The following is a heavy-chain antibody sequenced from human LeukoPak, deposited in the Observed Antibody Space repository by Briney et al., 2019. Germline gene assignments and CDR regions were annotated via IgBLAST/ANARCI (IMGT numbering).Heavy chain of an antibody. Sequence: GGSLRLSCAASGFTFSSYWMHWVRQAPGKGLVRVSRINTDGSSTSYADSVKGRFTISRDNAKNTLYLQMNSLRAEDTAVYYCARDGVYYDFWSGYYPDYYYYYYMDVWGKGTTVTVSS. CDR3: ARDGVYYDFWSGYYPDYYYYYYMDV. V-gene: IGHV3-74*01. J-gene: IGHJ6*03. CDR1: GFTFSSYW. CDR2: INTDGSST. D-gene: IGHD3-3*01.